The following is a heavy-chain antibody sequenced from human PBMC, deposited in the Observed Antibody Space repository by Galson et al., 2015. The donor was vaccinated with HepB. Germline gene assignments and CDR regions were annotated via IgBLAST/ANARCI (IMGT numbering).Heavy chain of an antibody. Sequence: SLRLSCAASGFIFSDYAMGWVRQAPGKGLEWVSDISGSGGSIYYADSVKGRFTISRDNSYNTLYLQMNSLRAEDTALYYCAKRGGGYDGTYSYYYMDVWGKGTTVTVSS. CDR3: AKRGGGYDGTYSYYYMDV. D-gene: IGHD5-12*01. CDR2: ISGSGGSI. CDR1: GFIFSDYA. J-gene: IGHJ6*03. V-gene: IGHV3-23*01.